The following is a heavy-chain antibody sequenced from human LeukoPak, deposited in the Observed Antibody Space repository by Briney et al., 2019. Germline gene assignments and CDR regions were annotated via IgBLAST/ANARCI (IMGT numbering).Heavy chain of an antibody. J-gene: IGHJ1*01. V-gene: IGHV4-59*01. CDR1: GTSISSYY. Sequence: SETLSLTCTVSGTSISSYYWTWIRQPPGKGLEWIGYMSHSGSTTYNPSLKSRVTISVDTSKNQFSLKLISVTAADTAVYYCAAQYYYGSGSYYDAEYFQRWGQGTLVTVSS. CDR2: MSHSGST. CDR3: AAQYYYGSGSYYDAEYFQR. D-gene: IGHD3-10*01.